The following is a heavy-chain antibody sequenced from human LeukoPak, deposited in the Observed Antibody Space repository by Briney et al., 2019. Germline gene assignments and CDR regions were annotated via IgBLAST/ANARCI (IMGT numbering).Heavy chain of an antibody. CDR3: ARLKGVTTVVIPYWYFDL. CDR1: GDSINSGRNY. J-gene: IGHJ2*01. Sequence: SETLSLTCTVSGDSINSGRNYWGWIRQSTGKGLEWIASVYFSGTTQYNPSLMSRAFISVDTSKNQFSLKLSSVTAADTAVYYCARLKGVTTVVIPYWYFDLWGRGTLVTVSS. D-gene: IGHD4-23*01. CDR2: VYFSGTT. V-gene: IGHV4-39*07.